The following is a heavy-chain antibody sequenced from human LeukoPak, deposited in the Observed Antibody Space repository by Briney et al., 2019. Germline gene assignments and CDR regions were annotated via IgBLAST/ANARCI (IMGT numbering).Heavy chain of an antibody. CDR1: GFTFSSYW. CDR2: IKQDGSEK. CDR3: ARGLSGRYLYYFDY. V-gene: IGHV3-7*01. J-gene: IGHJ4*02. D-gene: IGHD6-19*01. Sequence: GGSLRLSCAASGFTFSSYWMSWVRQAPGKGLEWVANIKQDGSEKYYVDSVKGRFTISRDNAKNSLYLQMNSLRAEDTAVYYCARGLSGRYLYYFDYWGQGTLVTVSS.